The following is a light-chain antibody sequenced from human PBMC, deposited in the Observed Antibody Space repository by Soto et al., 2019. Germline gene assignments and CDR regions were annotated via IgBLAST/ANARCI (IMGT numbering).Light chain of an antibody. J-gene: IGKJ5*01. CDR2: DAS. CDR3: QQYDNLPIT. CDR1: QDISNY. V-gene: IGKV1-33*01. Sequence: DIQMTQSPSSLSASVGARVTITCQASQDISNYLKWYQQKPGKAPKLLIYDASNLETGVPSRFSGSGYGTDFTFTISSLQPEDIATYYCQQYDNLPITFGQGTRLEIK.